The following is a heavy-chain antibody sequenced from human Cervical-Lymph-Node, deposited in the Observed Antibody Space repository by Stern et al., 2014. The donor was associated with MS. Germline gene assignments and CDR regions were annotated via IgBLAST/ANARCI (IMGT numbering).Heavy chain of an antibody. V-gene: IGHV1-8*01. CDR1: GYTFTSYD. CDR3: ASSTSSAHYYYYGMDV. CDR2: MNPNSGDT. J-gene: IGHJ6*02. D-gene: IGHD6-19*01. Sequence: QMVQSGAEVKKPGASVKVSCKASGYTFTSYDINWVRQATGQGLEWMGWMNPNSGDTGYPQKFQGRVTMTRNTSISTAYMELSSLRSEDTAVYYCASSTSSAHYYYYGMDVWGQGTTVTVSS.